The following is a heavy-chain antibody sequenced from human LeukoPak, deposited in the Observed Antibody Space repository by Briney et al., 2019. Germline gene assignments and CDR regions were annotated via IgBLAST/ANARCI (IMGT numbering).Heavy chain of an antibody. J-gene: IGHJ3*01. CDR2: INPTSGYT. CDR3: EGNVVPADADAFDV. CDR1: GYTFTRHY. V-gene: IGHV1-46*01. Sequence: GASVKVSCKASGYTFTRHYMHWVRQAPGQGLEWMGLINPTSGYTSLTQRFQGRVTMTRDTSTSTLYMELSSLRSEDTAVYYCEGNVVPADADAFDVWGQGTMVTVSS. D-gene: IGHD2-2*01.